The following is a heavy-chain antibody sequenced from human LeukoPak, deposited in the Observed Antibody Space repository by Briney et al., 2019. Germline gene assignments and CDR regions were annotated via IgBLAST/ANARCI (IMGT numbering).Heavy chain of an antibody. CDR2: IKQDGSEK. CDR3: AREGSTVDY. CDR1: GGSFSGYY. Sequence: ETLSLTCAVYGGSFSGYYWSWVRQAPGKGLEWVANIKQDGSEKYYVDSVKGRFTISRDNAKNSLYLQMNSLRAEDTAVYYCAREGSTVDYWGQGTLVTVSS. V-gene: IGHV3-7*01. D-gene: IGHD6-13*01. J-gene: IGHJ4*02.